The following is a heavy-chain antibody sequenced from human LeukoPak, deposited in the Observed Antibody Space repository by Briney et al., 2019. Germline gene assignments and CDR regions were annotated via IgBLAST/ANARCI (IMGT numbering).Heavy chain of an antibody. CDR2: LYYSGST. J-gene: IGHJ4*02. CDR1: GGSISSYY. D-gene: IGHD3-9*01. CDR3: ARGLSSRGRLGLRYFDWLPYYFDY. V-gene: IGHV4-59*12. Sequence: PSETLSLTCTVSGGSISSYYWTWIRQPPGKGLEWIGSLYYSGSTNYNPSLKSRVTMSVDTSKNQFSLKLSSVTAADTAVYYCARGLSSRGRLGLRYFDWLPYYFDYWGQGTLVTVSS.